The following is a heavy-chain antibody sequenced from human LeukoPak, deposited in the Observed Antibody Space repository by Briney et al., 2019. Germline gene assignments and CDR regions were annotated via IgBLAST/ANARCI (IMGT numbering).Heavy chain of an antibody. D-gene: IGHD2-15*01. Sequence: PGGSLRLSCAASGFTFSSYAMHWVRQAPGKGLEWVAVISYDGSNKYYADSVKGRFTISRDNSKNTLYLQMNSLRAEDTAVYYCARDWDIVVVVATYGMDVWGQGTTVTVS. CDR1: GFTFSSYA. J-gene: IGHJ6*02. CDR2: ISYDGSNK. CDR3: ARDWDIVVVVATYGMDV. V-gene: IGHV3-30*04.